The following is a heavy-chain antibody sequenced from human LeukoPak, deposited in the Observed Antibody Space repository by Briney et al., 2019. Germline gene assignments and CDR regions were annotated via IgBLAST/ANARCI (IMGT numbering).Heavy chain of an antibody. J-gene: IGHJ4*02. CDR3: ARDGISCTGGHCYFAS. Sequence: TGGSLRLSCATSGFILSNYWMHWVRQAPGKGLVWVSRINNDGSSTTYADTVKGRFTISRDNARNTLSLQMNSLRAEDTAVYYCARDGISCTGGHCYFASWGQGTLVTVSS. CDR2: INNDGSST. D-gene: IGHD2-8*02. CDR1: GFILSNYW. V-gene: IGHV3-74*01.